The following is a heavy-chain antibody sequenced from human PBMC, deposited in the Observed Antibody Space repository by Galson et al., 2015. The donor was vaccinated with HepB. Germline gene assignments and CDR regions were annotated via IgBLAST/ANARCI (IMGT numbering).Heavy chain of an antibody. CDR3: ARSLGGYCSGGSCYTRRDDAFDI. J-gene: IGHJ3*02. D-gene: IGHD2-15*01. CDR2: ISYDGSNK. Sequence: SLRLSCAASGFTFSSYAMHWVRQAPGKGLEWVAVISYDGSNKYYADSVKGRFTISRDNSKNTLYLQMNSLRAEDTAVYYCARSLGGYCSGGSCYTRRDDAFDIWGQGTMVTVSS. V-gene: IGHV3-30*04. CDR1: GFTFSSYA.